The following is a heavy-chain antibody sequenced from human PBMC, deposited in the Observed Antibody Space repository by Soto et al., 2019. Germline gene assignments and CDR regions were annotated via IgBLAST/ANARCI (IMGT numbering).Heavy chain of an antibody. J-gene: IGHJ4*02. CDR1: GFTFSSYA. CDR2: ISSNVGST. V-gene: IGHV3-64D*06. D-gene: IGHD5-12*01. Sequence: GGSLRLSCSASGFTFSSYAMHWVRQAPGKGLEYVSAISSNVGSTYYADSVKGRFTISRDNSKNTLYLQMSSLRAEDTAVYYCLKVVDIVATAYFDYWGQGTPVTVSS. CDR3: LKVVDIVATAYFDY.